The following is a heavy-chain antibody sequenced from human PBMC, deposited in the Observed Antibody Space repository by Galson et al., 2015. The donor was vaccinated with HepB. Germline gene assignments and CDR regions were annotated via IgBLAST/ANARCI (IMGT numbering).Heavy chain of an antibody. CDR3: ARQEAAERQALGTSDYYYYGMDV. CDR1: GYSFTSYW. V-gene: IGHV5-10-1*01. CDR2: IDPSDSYT. J-gene: IGHJ6*02. D-gene: IGHD1-1*01. Sequence: QSGAEVKKPGESLRISCKGSGYSFTSYWISWVRQMPGKGLEWMGRIDPSDSYTNYSPSFQGHVTISADKSISTAYLQWSSLKASDTAMYYCARQEAAERQALGTSDYYYYGMDVWGQGTTVTVSS.